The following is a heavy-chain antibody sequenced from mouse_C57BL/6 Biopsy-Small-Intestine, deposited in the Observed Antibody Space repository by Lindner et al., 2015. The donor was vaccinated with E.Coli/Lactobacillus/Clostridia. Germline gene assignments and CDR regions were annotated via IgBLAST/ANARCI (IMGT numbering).Heavy chain of an antibody. CDR3: ARFPTVVRNYFDY. V-gene: IGHV1-4*01. CDR1: GYTFTSYT. Sequence: VQLQESGAELARPGASVKMSCKASGYTFTSYTMHWAKQRPGQGPEWIGYINPSSGYTKYNQKFKDKATLTADKSSSTAYMQLSSLTSEDSAVYYCARFPTVVRNYFDYWGQGTTLTVSS. J-gene: IGHJ2*01. D-gene: IGHD1-1*01. CDR2: INPSSGYT.